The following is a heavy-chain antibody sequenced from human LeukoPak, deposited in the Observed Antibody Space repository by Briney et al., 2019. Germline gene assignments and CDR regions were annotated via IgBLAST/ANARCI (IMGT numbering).Heavy chain of an antibody. J-gene: IGHJ4*01. V-gene: IGHV3-7*01. D-gene: IGHD6-13*01. CDR2: IRQDGGEK. CDR1: GFTFSDYW. Sequence: EGSLRLSCAVSGFTFSDYWMNWVRQAPGKGLERVASIRQDGGEKSYVDSVKGRFTISRDNTKRSLYLQMGSLRAEDTAVYYCARDGTAAGLYFDLWGQGTLVTVSS. CDR3: ARDGTAAGLYFDL.